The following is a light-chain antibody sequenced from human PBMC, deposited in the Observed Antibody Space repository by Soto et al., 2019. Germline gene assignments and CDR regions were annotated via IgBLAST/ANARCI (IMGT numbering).Light chain of an antibody. J-gene: IGLJ1*01. V-gene: IGLV2-8*01. CDR3: SSYTDTKSLV. Sequence: QSVLTQSPSASGSPGQSVTISCTGTSSDIGGYNSVSWYQQHPGKAPKVMIYDVTKRPSGVLDRFSGSKSGNTASLTVSALQAEDEADYYCSSYTDTKSLVFGTGTKVTVL. CDR1: SSDIGGYNS. CDR2: DVT.